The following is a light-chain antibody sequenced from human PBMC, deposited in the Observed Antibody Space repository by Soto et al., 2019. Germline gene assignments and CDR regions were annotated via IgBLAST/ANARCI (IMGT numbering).Light chain of an antibody. Sequence: QSALTQPASVSGSPGQSITISCTGTSSDVGGYNYVSWYQQHPGKAPKLMIYDVSNRPSGVSNRFSGSKSGNTASLTISGLQAEDEADYYCSSYTSSSTAFGGGTKATVL. CDR1: SSDVGGYNY. V-gene: IGLV2-14*01. J-gene: IGLJ2*01. CDR2: DVS. CDR3: SSYTSSSTA.